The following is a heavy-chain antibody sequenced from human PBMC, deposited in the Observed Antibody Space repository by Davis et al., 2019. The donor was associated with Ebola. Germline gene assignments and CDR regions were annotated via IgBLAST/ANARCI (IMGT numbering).Heavy chain of an antibody. CDR3: ARDRQCADNRCSGVEWFDS. CDR1: GFSFSGSA. D-gene: IGHD3-10*02. CDR2: IRSKPNDYAT. V-gene: IGHV3-73*01. J-gene: IGHJ5*01. Sequence: GESLKISCAASGFSFSGSAIHWVRQASGKGLEWIGRIRSKPNDYATAYAASVEGRFTISRDDSRNTAYLQMNSLRAEDTALYYCARDRQCADNRCSGVEWFDSWGQGTLVTVSS.